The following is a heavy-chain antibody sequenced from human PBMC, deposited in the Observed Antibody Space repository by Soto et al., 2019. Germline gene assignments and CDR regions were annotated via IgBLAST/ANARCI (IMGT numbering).Heavy chain of an antibody. CDR1: GGSVSSGSYY. V-gene: IGHV4-61*01. Sequence: QVQLQESGPGLVKPSETLSLTCTVSGGSVSSGSYYWSWIRQPPGKGLEWIGYIYYSGSTNYNPSLKSRVTISVDTSKNQFSLKLSSVTAADTAVYYCARAPNWNHVGGVFDYWGQGTLVTVSS. D-gene: IGHD1-1*01. J-gene: IGHJ4*02. CDR3: ARAPNWNHVGGVFDY. CDR2: IYYSGST.